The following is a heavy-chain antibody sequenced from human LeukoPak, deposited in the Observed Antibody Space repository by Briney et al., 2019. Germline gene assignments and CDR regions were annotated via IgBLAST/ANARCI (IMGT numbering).Heavy chain of an antibody. CDR3: ASPYGGRGY. V-gene: IGHV4-34*01. J-gene: IGHJ4*02. CDR2: INHSGST. CDR1: GGSFSGYY. Sequence: SETLSLTCAVYGGSFSGYYWSWIRQPPGKGLEWIGEINHSGSTNYNPSLKSRVTISVDTSKNQFSLKLSSVTAADTAVYYCASPYGGRGYWGQGTLVTVSS. D-gene: IGHD4-23*01.